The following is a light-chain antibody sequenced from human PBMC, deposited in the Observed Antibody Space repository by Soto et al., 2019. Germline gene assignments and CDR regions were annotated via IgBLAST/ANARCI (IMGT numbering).Light chain of an antibody. Sequence: DIVMTQSPLSLPVTPGEPASISCRSSQSLLHRTGYMHLDWYLQKPGQSPLLLIYLGSHRDSGVPDRFSGSGSGTDFTLKISRVETEDVGVYYSMQALEPPYTFGQGTKLAI. CDR2: LGS. CDR3: MQALEPPYT. J-gene: IGKJ2*01. CDR1: QSLLHRTGYMH. V-gene: IGKV2-28*01.